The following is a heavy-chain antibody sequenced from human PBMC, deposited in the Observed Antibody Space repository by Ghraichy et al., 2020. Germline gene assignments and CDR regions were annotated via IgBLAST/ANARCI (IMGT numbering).Heavy chain of an antibody. CDR2: ISSSSDYI. D-gene: IGHD3-3*01. J-gene: IGHJ3*01. CDR1: GFTFRTYT. Sequence: GGSLRLSCAASGFTFRTYTMNWLRQAPGKGPEWVSSISSSSDYIYYADSVKGRFTISRDNAEDSLYLQMTTLRVEDTAVYYCAGDATWNGYLDAFDVWGQGTVVTVSS. CDR3: AGDATWNGYLDAFDV. V-gene: IGHV3-21*06.